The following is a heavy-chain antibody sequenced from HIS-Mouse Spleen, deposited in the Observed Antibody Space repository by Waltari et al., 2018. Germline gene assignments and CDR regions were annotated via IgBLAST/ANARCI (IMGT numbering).Heavy chain of an antibody. D-gene: IGHD3-3*01. CDR3: ARSPYYDFWSGYSDNWFDP. V-gene: IGHV4-39*07. CDR2: IYYSGST. CDR1: GGSISSSSYY. J-gene: IGHJ5*02. Sequence: QLQLQESGPGLVKPSETLSLTCTVSGGSISSSSYYWGWIRKPPGQGLEWIGSIYYSGSTTHTPSLKGRFTISVDTFKNQFSLKLSSVTAADTAVYYCARSPYYDFWSGYSDNWFDPWGQGTLVTVSS.